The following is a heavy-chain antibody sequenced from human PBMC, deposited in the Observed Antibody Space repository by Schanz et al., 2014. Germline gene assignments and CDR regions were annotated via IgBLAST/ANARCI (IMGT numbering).Heavy chain of an antibody. D-gene: IGHD1-1*01. CDR3: ARDRRNADLDY. CDR1: GFTLSNYA. J-gene: IGHJ4*02. Sequence: EMQLLESGGGLAQPGGSLRLSCAASGFTLSNYAMSWVRQAPGKGLEWVSAISGSGGSTYYADSVKGRFTISRDNSKNTLYLQMNSLRAEDTAVYYCARDRRNADLDYWGQGTLVTVSS. V-gene: IGHV3-23*01. CDR2: ISGSGGST.